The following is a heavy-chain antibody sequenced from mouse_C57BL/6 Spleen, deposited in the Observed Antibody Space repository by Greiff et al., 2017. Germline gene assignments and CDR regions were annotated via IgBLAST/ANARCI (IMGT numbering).Heavy chain of an antibody. J-gene: IGHJ3*01. CDR1: GYAFSSSW. CDR2: IYPGDGAT. Sequence: VHLVESGPELVKPGASVKISCKASGYAFSSSWMHWVKQRPGKGLEWIGRIYPGDGATNYNGKFKGKATLTADKSSNTAYMQLSSLTSEDSAVYFCARETTEAWFAYWGQGTLVTVSA. CDR3: ARETTEAWFAY. V-gene: IGHV1-82*01. D-gene: IGHD1-1*01.